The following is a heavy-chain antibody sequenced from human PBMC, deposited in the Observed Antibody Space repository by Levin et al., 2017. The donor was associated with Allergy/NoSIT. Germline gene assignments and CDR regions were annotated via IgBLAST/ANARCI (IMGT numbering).Heavy chain of an antibody. CDR3: AKDRAYIAAEDY. J-gene: IGHJ4*02. CDR2: ISGSGGST. Sequence: GESLKISCAASGFTFSSYAMSWVRQAPGKGLEWVSAISGSGGSTYYADSVKGRFTISRDNSKNTLYLQMNSLRAEDTAVYYCAKDRAYIAAEDYWGQGTLVTVSS. D-gene: IGHD6-13*01. V-gene: IGHV3-23*01. CDR1: GFTFSSYA.